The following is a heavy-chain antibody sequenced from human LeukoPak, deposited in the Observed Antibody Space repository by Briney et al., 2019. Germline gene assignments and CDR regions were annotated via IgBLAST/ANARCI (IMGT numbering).Heavy chain of an antibody. J-gene: IGHJ4*02. Sequence: GGSLRLSCAASGFTFSGFCMSWVRQAPGKGLEWVADTNPDGSKKYYADSVNGRFTISRDNAKNSLYLQMNSLRAEDTAVYYFVGRFWKGRYCGEGALVSVSS. CDR3: VGRFWKGRY. D-gene: IGHD3-3*01. CDR2: TNPDGSKK. CDR1: GFTFSGFC. V-gene: IGHV3-7*01.